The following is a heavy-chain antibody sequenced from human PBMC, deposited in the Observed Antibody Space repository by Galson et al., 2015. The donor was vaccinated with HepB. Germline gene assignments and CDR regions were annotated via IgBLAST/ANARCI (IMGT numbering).Heavy chain of an antibody. CDR1: GGSISSYY. Sequence: SETLSLTCTVSGGSISSYYWSWIRQPPGKGLEWIGYIYYSGSTNYNPSLKSRVTISVDTSKNQFSLKLSSVTAADTAVYYCASAYSSSWPIFRAWGQGTLVTVSS. CDR2: IYYSGST. J-gene: IGHJ5*02. CDR3: ASAYSSSWPIFRA. V-gene: IGHV4-59*01. D-gene: IGHD6-13*01.